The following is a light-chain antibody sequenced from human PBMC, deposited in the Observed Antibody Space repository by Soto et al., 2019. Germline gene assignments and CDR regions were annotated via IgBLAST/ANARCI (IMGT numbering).Light chain of an antibody. CDR2: GAS. V-gene: IGKV3-15*01. J-gene: IGKJ2*01. CDR1: QSVGRD. Sequence: EIVMTQSPATLSVSPGEGATLSCRASQSVGRDLAWYQQKPGQAPRLLIYGASTRATGIPARFTGSGSGTEFTLAINSLQSDDFATYYCQQYNSYSYTFGQGTKLEIK. CDR3: QQYNSYSYT.